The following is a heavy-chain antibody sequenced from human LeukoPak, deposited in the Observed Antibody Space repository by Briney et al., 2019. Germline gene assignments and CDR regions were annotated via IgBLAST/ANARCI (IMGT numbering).Heavy chain of an antibody. CDR3: ASTVTVADTFFFAH. CDR2: MYYSGAT. CDR1: GGSISSSSCY. D-gene: IGHD6-19*01. V-gene: IGHV4-61*05. Sequence: SETLSLTCTVSGGSISSSSCYWGWIRQPPGKGLEWIGHMYYSGATNHNPSLKSRVTISLDTSKNQLSLNLISVTAADTAVYYCASTVTVADTFFFAHWGLGTLVTVSS. J-gene: IGHJ4*02.